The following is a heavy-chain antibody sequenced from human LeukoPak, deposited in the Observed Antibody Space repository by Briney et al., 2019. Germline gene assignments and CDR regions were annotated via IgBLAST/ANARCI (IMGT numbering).Heavy chain of an antibody. CDR3: AKGKGYDSSGYYFGDAFDI. V-gene: IGHV3-30*02. Sequence: GGSLRLSCAASGFTYSHYGMHWVRQAPGKGLEWVAFIQYDGNTIFYADSVKGRFTISRDNSKNTLYLQMNSLRAEDTAVYYCAKGKGYDSSGYYFGDAFDIWGQGTMVTVSS. CDR2: IQYDGNTI. J-gene: IGHJ3*02. CDR1: GFTYSHYG. D-gene: IGHD3-22*01.